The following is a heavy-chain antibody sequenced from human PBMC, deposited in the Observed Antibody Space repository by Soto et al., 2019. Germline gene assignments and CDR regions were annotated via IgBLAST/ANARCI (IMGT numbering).Heavy chain of an antibody. CDR1: GGSFSSNKW. CDR2: ISHGGST. V-gene: IGHV4-4*02. J-gene: IGHJ6*02. CDR3: ARKIYCMDV. Sequence: PSETLSLTCAVSGGSFSSNKWWSWVRQPPGEGLEWIGEISHGGSTNYNPSLKSRVSISLDKSKNYFSLSLNSVTAADTAVYFCARKIYCMDVWGQGTTVTVPS.